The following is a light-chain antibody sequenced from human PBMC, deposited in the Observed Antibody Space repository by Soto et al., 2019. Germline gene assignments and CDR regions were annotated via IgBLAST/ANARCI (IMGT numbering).Light chain of an antibody. CDR2: DAS. J-gene: IGKJ2*01. V-gene: IGKV1-5*01. CDR1: QSISSW. Sequence: GVPITCRASQSISSWLAWYQQKPGKAPKLLIYDASNLESGVPSRFGGSGSGTEFTLTISSLHPDDFATYYCQQYNSNLYTSGQGTK. CDR3: QQYNSNLYT.